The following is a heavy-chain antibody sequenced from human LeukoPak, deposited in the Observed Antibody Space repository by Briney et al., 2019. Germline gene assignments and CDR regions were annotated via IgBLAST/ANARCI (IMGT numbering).Heavy chain of an antibody. CDR3: ARRLDLGSIVVVVAATGRFDY. CDR1: GFTFGSYA. Sequence: GGSLRLSCAASGFTFGSYAMSWVRQAPGKGLEWVSSISGSGGSTYYADSVKGRFTISRDNSKNTLYLQMNSLRAEDTAIYYCARRLDLGSIVVVVAATGRFDYWGQGTLVTVSS. J-gene: IGHJ4*02. CDR2: ISGSGGST. V-gene: IGHV3-23*01. D-gene: IGHD2-15*01.